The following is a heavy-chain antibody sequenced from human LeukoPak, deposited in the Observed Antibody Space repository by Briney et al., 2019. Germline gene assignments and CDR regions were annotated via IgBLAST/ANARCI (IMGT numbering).Heavy chain of an antibody. V-gene: IGHV3-23*01. Sequence: GGSLRLSCAASGFTFSNSAMSWVRQAPGKGLEWVSTLSGSGITTYYADSVKGRFTISRDNSKNTLYLQMNSLRAEDTAVYYCARDHNYAFDNWGQGTLVSVAS. D-gene: IGHD1-1*01. CDR1: GFTFSNSA. J-gene: IGHJ4*02. CDR3: ARDHNYAFDN. CDR2: LSGSGITT.